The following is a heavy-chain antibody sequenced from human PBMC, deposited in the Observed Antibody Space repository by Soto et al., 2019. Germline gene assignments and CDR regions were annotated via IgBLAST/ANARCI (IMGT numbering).Heavy chain of an antibody. V-gene: IGHV4-31*03. Sequence: QVQLQESGPGLVKPSQTLSLTCTVSGGSISSGGYYWSWIRQHPGKGLEWIGYIDYSGSTYYNPSLKSRVTISVDTSKSQFSLKLSSVTAADTAVYYCARVCGGDCHYGMDVWGQGTTVTVSS. CDR3: ARVCGGDCHYGMDV. CDR2: IDYSGST. CDR1: GGSISSGGYY. J-gene: IGHJ6*02. D-gene: IGHD2-21*02.